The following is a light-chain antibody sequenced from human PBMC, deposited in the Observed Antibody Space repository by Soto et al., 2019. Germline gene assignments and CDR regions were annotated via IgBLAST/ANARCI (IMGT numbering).Light chain of an antibody. CDR1: QSVSSY. J-gene: IGKJ4*01. CDR3: QHYKTWPLS. Sequence: EIVLTQSPATLSLSPGERATLSCRASQSVSSYLAWYQQKPGQAPRPLIYDASTRATGIPARFSGDGSGTEFTLPISSLQSDDIAVYYCQHYKTWPLSFGGGTKVDIK. V-gene: IGKV3-15*01. CDR2: DAS.